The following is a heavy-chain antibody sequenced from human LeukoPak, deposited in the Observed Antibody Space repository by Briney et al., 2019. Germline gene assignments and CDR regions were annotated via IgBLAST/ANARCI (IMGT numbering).Heavy chain of an antibody. CDR3: ARGSLSTVVTSGFDY. J-gene: IGHJ4*02. CDR2: ISSSSSYI. CDR1: GFTFSSYS. D-gene: IGHD4-23*01. V-gene: IGHV3-21*01. Sequence: GSLRLSCAASGFTFSSYSKDWVRQAPGKGLGWVSSISSSSSYIYYADSLKGRFTISRDNAKNSLYLQMNSLRAEDTAVYYCARGSLSTVVTSGFDYWGQGTLVTVSS.